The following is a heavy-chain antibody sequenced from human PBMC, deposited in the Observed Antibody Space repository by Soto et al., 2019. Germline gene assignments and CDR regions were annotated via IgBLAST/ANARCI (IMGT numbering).Heavy chain of an antibody. CDR1: EFTFSSYS. CDR3: ARGHFVVTMDV. D-gene: IGHD2-15*01. V-gene: IGHV3-23*01. CDR2: VNGGVVIT. J-gene: IGHJ6*02. Sequence: EVQLLESGGGLVQPGGSLRLSCAASEFTFSSYSMIWVRQAPGKGLGWVPGVNGGVVITYFAESVKGRFTISRDNSKITLYLQMTSLRAEYTAVFYCARGHFVVTMDVWGQGTTVTVSS.